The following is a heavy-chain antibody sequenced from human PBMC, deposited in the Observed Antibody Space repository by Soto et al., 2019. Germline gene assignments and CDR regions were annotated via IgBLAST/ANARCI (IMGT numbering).Heavy chain of an antibody. V-gene: IGHV4-61*08. CDR1: GGSISIGGYY. Sequence: SETLSLTCTVSGGSISIGGYYWSWIRQHPGKGLEWIGYIYYSGSTNYNPSLKSRVTISVDTSKNQFSLKLSSVTAADTAVYYCARRVDSSGYYDYFDYWGQGTLVTVSS. D-gene: IGHD3-22*01. CDR3: ARRVDSSGYYDYFDY. CDR2: IYYSGST. J-gene: IGHJ4*02.